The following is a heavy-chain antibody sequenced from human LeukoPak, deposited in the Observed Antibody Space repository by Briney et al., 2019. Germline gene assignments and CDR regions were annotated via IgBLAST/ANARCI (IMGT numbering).Heavy chain of an antibody. CDR1: GLTFSSYG. CDR3: AKPIGADSSSWYYLDY. V-gene: IGHV3-30*02. Sequence: PGGSLRLSCAASGLTFSSYGMHWVRQAPGKGLEWVAFIRYDGSNKYYADSVKGRFTISRDNSKNTLYLQMNSLRAEDTAVYYCAKPIGADSSSWYYLDYWGQGTLVTVSS. D-gene: IGHD6-13*01. CDR2: IRYDGSNK. J-gene: IGHJ4*02.